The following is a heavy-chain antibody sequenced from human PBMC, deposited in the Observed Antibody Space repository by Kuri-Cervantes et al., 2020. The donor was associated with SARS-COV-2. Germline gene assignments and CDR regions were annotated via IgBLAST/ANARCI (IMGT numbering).Heavy chain of an antibody. D-gene: IGHD6-13*01. J-gene: IGHJ5*02. Sequence: GESLKISCAASGFTFSSYDMHWVRQATGKGLEWVSAIGTAGDPYYPGSVKGRFTISRENAKNSLYLQMNSLRAGDTAVYYCARSRQGYSSSWYNNWFDPWGQGTLVTVSS. CDR2: IGTAGDP. V-gene: IGHV3-13*05. CDR1: GFTFSSYD. CDR3: ARSRQGYSSSWYNNWFDP.